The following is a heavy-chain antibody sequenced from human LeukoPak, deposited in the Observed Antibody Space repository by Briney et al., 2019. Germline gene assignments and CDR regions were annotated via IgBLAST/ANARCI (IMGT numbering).Heavy chain of an antibody. CDR3: PRDAIAARLADY. J-gene: IGHJ4*02. D-gene: IGHD6-6*01. CDR1: GFTFSSYA. V-gene: IGHV3-23*01. Sequence: GGSLRLSCAASGFTFSSYAKNWVRQAPGKGLEWVSAISGSGSSTYYPDSVTGRFTVSRDNSKNTLYLQMISLTAEDTAAYYCPRDAIAARLADYWGQGTLVTVSS. CDR2: ISGSGSST.